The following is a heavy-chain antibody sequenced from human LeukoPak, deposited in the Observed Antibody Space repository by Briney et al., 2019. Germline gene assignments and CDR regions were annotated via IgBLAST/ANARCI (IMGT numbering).Heavy chain of an antibody. CDR1: GYTFTGYY. CDR2: INPNSGGT. Sequence: GASVKVSCKASGYTFTGYYMHWVRQAPGQGLEWMGWINPNSGGTNYAQKFQGRVTMTRDTSISTAYMELSRLRSDDTAVYYCARGPPRDYYYYYYMDVWGKGTTVTISS. CDR3: ARGPPRDYYYYYYMDV. J-gene: IGHJ6*03. V-gene: IGHV1-2*02.